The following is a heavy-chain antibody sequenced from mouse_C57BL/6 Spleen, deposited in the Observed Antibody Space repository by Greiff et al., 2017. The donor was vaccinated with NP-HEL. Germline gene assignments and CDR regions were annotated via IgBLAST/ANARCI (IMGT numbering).Heavy chain of an antibody. V-gene: IGHV1-39*01. CDR2: INPNYGTT. CDR3: AGRRLRRDEAMDY. Sequence: VQLQQSGPELVKPGASVKISCKASGYSFTDYNMNWVKQSNGKSLEWIGVINPNYGTTSYNQKFKGKATLTVDQSSSTAYMQLNSLTSEDSAVYYWAGRRLRRDEAMDYWGQGTSVTVSS. J-gene: IGHJ4*01. D-gene: IGHD2-4*01. CDR1: GYSFTDYN.